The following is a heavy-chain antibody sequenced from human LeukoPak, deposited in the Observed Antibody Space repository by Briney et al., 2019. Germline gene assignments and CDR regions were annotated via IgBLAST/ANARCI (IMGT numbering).Heavy chain of an antibody. V-gene: IGHV4-39*07. J-gene: IGHJ4*02. Sequence: SETLSLTRTVSGGSISSSSYYWGWIRQPPGKGLEWIGGIYYSGSTYYNPSLKSRVTISVDTSKNQFSLKLSSVTAADTAVYYCARDYYGSGSYDYWGQGTLVTVSS. CDR3: ARDYYGSGSYDY. CDR1: GGSISSSSYY. D-gene: IGHD3-10*01. CDR2: IYYSGST.